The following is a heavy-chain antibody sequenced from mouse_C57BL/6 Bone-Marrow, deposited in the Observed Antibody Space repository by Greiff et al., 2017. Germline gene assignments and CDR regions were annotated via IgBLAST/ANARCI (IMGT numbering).Heavy chain of an antibody. D-gene: IGHD1-1*01. V-gene: IGHV1-80*01. Sequence: QVQLQQSGAELVKPGASVKISCKASGYAFSSYWMNWVKQRPGKGLEWIGQIYPGDGDTNYNGKFKGKATLTADKSSSTAYMQLSSLTSEDSAVYFCARGTLYYGSSYNYAMDYWGQGTSVTVSS. CDR2: IYPGDGDT. CDR3: ARGTLYYGSSYNYAMDY. J-gene: IGHJ4*01. CDR1: GYAFSSYW.